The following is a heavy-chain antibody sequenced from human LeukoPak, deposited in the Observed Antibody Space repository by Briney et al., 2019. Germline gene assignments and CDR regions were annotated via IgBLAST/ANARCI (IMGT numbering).Heavy chain of an antibody. CDR3: VRSLSLSY. Sequence: GGSLRLSCVVSGFTFSNVWMSWVRQAPGKELQWVANLKQDGTEKNYVDSVKGRFTVSRDNAKNAVYLQMNSLRVEDTAMYYCVRSLSLSYWGQGALVTVSS. CDR2: LKQDGTEK. CDR1: GFTFSNVW. V-gene: IGHV3-7*01. J-gene: IGHJ4*02.